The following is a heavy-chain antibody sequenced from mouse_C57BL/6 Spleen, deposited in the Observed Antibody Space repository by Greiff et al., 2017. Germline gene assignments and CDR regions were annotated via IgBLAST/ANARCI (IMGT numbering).Heavy chain of an antibody. CDR1: GYTFTSYW. J-gene: IGHJ1*03. Sequence: QVQLKQPGAELVKPGASVKMSCKASGYTFTSYWITWVKQRPGQGLEWIGDIYPGSGSTNYNEKFKSKATLTVDTSSSTAYMQLSSLTSEDSAVYYCARRYSNYERYFDVWGTGTTVTVSS. CDR3: ARRYSNYERYFDV. D-gene: IGHD2-5*01. CDR2: IYPGSGST. V-gene: IGHV1-55*01.